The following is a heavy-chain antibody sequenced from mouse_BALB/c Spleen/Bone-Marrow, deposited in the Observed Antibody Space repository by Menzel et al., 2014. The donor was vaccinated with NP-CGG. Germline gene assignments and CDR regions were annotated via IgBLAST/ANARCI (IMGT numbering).Heavy chain of an antibody. CDR2: IFPGIGTT. D-gene: IGHD2-1*01. V-gene: IGHV1S132*01. Sequence: QVQLQQSGAGLVKPGASVKLSCKTSDYTFTNYWIQWVKQRPGQGLGWIGEIFPGIGTTYYNEKFKGKATLTIDTSSSTAYMQLSSLTSEDSAVYFCARGGNYGYWGQGTTLTVSS. CDR3: ARGGNYGY. J-gene: IGHJ2*01. CDR1: DYTFTNYW.